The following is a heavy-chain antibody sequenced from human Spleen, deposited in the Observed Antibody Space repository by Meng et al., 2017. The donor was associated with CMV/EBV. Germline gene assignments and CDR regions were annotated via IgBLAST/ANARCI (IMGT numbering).Heavy chain of an antibody. V-gene: IGHV3-23*01. D-gene: IGHD6-19*01. CDR1: GFTFSSYA. CDR2: ISGSGGST. CDR3: ARASSSGLRGFDY. J-gene: IGHJ4*02. Sequence: LSLTCAASGFTFSSYAMSWVRQALGKGLEWVSAISGSGGSTYYADSVKGRFTISRDNSKNTLYLQMNSLRAEDTAVYYCARASSSGLRGFDYWGQGTLVTVSS.